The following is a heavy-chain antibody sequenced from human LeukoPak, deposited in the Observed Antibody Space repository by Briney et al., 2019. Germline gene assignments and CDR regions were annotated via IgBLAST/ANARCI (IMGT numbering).Heavy chain of an antibody. D-gene: IGHD6-19*01. V-gene: IGHV3-7*01. Sequence: PGGSLRLSCAASGFTFSSYWMSWVRQVPGKGLEWVANIKQDGSEKYYVDSVKGRFTISRDNAKNSLYLQMNSLRAEDTAVYYCARDRSYSSGWYSDYWGQGTLVTVSS. CDR2: IKQDGSEK. CDR1: GFTFSSYW. J-gene: IGHJ4*02. CDR3: ARDRSYSSGWYSDY.